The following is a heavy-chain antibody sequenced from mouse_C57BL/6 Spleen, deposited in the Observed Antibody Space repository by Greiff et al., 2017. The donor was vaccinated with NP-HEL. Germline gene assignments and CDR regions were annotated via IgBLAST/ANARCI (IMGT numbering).Heavy chain of an antibody. J-gene: IGHJ1*03. Sequence: VQLLESGAELVKPGASVKISCKASGYAFSSYWMNWVKQRPGKGLEWIGQIYPGDGDTNYNGKFKGKATLTADKSSSTAYMQLSSLTSEDSAVYFCARKGITTVVGLDVWGTGTTVTVSS. V-gene: IGHV1-80*01. CDR2: IYPGDGDT. CDR3: ARKGITTVVGLDV. CDR1: GYAFSSYW. D-gene: IGHD1-1*01.